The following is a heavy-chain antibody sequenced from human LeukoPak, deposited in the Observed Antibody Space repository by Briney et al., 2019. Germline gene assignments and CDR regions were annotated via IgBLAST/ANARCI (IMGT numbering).Heavy chain of an antibody. J-gene: IGHJ4*02. CDR2: IYSGGST. V-gene: IGHV3-53*01. D-gene: IGHD5-12*01. CDR3: ARGGAGYGGYLGY. Sequence: GGSLSLSCAASGFTVSSNYMSWVRQAPGKGLEWGSVIYSGGSTYYADSVKGRFTISRDNSKNTLYLQMNSLRAEDTAVYYCARGGAGYGGYLGYWGQGTLVTVSS. CDR1: GFTVSSNY.